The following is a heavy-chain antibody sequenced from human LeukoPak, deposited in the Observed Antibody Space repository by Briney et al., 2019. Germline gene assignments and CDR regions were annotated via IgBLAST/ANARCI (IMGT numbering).Heavy chain of an antibody. CDR1: GFTFSSYA. CDR2: ISGSGGST. D-gene: IGHD3-10*01. V-gene: IGHV3-23*01. Sequence: PGGSLRLSCAASGFTFSSYAMSWVRQAPGKGLEWVSAISGSGGSTYYADSVKGRFTISRDNSKNTLYLQMNSLRAEDTAVYYCAKGRATMVRGVRYFDYWGQGTLVTVSS. J-gene: IGHJ4*02. CDR3: AKGRATMVRGVRYFDY.